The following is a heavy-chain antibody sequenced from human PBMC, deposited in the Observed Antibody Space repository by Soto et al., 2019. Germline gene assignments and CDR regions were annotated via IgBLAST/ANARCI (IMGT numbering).Heavy chain of an antibody. CDR3: ARGGPGLGSYFLDRFSDYYYYGMDV. J-gene: IGHJ6*02. CDR2: IWYDGSNK. D-gene: IGHD1-26*01. V-gene: IGHV3-33*01. CDR1: GFTFSSYG. Sequence: GSLRLSCAASGFTFSSYGMHWVRQAPGKGLEWVAVIWYDGSNKYYADSVKGRFTISRDNSKNTLYLQMNSLRAEDTAVYYCARGGPGLGSYFLDRFSDYYYYGMDVWGQGTTVTVSS.